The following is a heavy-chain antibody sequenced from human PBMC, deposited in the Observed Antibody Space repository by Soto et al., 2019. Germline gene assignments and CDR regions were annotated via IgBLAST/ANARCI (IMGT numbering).Heavy chain of an antibody. Sequence: SVKVSCKASGGTFSSYAISWVRQAPGQGLEWMGGIIPIFGTANYAQKSQGRVTITADESTSTAYMELSSLRSEDTAVYYCARDRAVGATGGYNWFDPWGQGTLVTVSS. CDR2: IIPIFGTA. V-gene: IGHV1-69*13. CDR1: GGTFSSYA. CDR3: ARDRAVGATGGYNWFDP. J-gene: IGHJ5*02. D-gene: IGHD1-26*01.